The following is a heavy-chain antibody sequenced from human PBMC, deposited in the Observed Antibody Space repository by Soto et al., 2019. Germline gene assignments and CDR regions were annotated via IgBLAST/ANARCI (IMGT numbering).Heavy chain of an antibody. V-gene: IGHV3-33*01. Sequence: HPGGSLRLSCAASGFTFRRYGMHGVRQAPGKGLEWVAVLWYDGSNKYYADSVKGRFSISRDNSKNTLYLQMNSLRAEDTAVYYGARGTTVTTLYYYYGMDVWGQGTMVTVSS. CDR2: LWYDGSNK. CDR3: ARGTTVTTLYYYYGMDV. J-gene: IGHJ6*02. D-gene: IGHD4-17*01. CDR1: GFTFRRYG.